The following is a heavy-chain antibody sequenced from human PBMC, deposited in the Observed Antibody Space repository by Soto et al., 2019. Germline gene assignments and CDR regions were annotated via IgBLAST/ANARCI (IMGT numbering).Heavy chain of an antibody. CDR1: GYSFTSYW. J-gene: IGHJ3*02. Sequence: PGESLKISCKGSGYSFTSYWIGWVRQMPGKGLEWMGIIYPGDSDTRYSPSFQGQVTISADKSISTAYLQWSSLKASDTAMYYCARFKYCSGGSCYSDVFDIWGQGKMVTVSS. CDR3: ARFKYCSGGSCYSDVFDI. V-gene: IGHV5-51*01. D-gene: IGHD2-15*01. CDR2: IYPGDSDT.